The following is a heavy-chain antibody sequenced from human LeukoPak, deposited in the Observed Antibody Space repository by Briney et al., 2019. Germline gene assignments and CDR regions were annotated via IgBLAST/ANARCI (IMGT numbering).Heavy chain of an antibody. Sequence: PGGSLRLSCAASGFTFSSYWMYWVRQAPGKGLVWVSRIKSDGSSTNYADSVKGRFTISRDNAKNTLYLQMNSLRAEDTAVYYCTRELPFDLWGRGTLVTVSS. J-gene: IGHJ2*01. D-gene: IGHD2-21*01. CDR3: TRELPFDL. CDR1: GFTFSSYW. CDR2: IKSDGSST. V-gene: IGHV3-74*01.